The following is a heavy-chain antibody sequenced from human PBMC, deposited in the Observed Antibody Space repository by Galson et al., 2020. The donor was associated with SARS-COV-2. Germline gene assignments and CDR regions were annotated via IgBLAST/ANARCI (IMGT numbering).Heavy chain of an antibody. CDR1: GFTVSSNY. J-gene: IGHJ3*02. V-gene: IGHV3-53*04. D-gene: IGHD3-16*01. Sequence: TGGSLRLSCAASGFTVSSNYMSWVRQAPGKGLEWVSVIYSGGSTYYADSVKGRFTISRHNSKNTLYLQMNSLRAEDTAVYYCAGDLMWGLDIWGQVTMVSVSS. CDR2: IYSGGST. CDR3: AGDLMWGLDI.